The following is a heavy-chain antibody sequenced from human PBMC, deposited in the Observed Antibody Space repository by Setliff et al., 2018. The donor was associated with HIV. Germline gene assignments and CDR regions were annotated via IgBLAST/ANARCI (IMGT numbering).Heavy chain of an antibody. D-gene: IGHD2-2*01. Sequence: PGGSLRLSCAASGFTFSGSTIHWVRQASGKGLEWVGRIGSKANSYATAYAASVKGRFTTSREDSKNTLYLQMNSLKTEDTAIYYCTTKPPAADFQHWGQGTLVTVSS. J-gene: IGHJ1*01. CDR2: IGSKANSYAT. V-gene: IGHV3-73*01. CDR1: GFTFSGST. CDR3: TTKPPAADFQH.